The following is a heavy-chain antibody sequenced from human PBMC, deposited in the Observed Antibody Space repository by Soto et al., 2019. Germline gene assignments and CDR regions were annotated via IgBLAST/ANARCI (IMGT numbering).Heavy chain of an antibody. Sequence: QVHLVQSGAEVKKPGASVKVSCKASGYTFTSYDINWVRQATGQGLEWMGWMNPNSGNTGYAQKFQGRVPMTSNTSINTAYMELSSLTSEDTAVYYCAGSVIASAYWGQGTLVTVSS. CDR2: MNPNSGNT. V-gene: IGHV1-8*01. CDR1: GYTFTSYD. J-gene: IGHJ4*02. CDR3: AGSVIASAY. D-gene: IGHD2-21*01.